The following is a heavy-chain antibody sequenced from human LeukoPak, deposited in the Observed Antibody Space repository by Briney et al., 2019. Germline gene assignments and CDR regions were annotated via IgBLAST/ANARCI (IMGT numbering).Heavy chain of an antibody. Sequence: SETLSLTCTVSGDSINSLDLWSWVRQPPGKGLEWIGEMYLSGTTHSNPSVKSRVTISIDKSKNQFFLNLSSVTAADTAVYYCARRYSSSWSWFDPWGQGTLVTVSS. CDR3: ARRYSSSWSWFDP. V-gene: IGHV4-4*02. CDR2: MYLSGTT. CDR1: GDSINSLDL. D-gene: IGHD6-13*01. J-gene: IGHJ5*02.